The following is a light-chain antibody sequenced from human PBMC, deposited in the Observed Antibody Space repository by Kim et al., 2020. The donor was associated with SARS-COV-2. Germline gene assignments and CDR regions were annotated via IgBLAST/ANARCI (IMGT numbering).Light chain of an antibody. CDR1: ESVSSRD. CDR2: GAS. CDR3: QHSGSSIT. J-gene: IGKJ5*01. V-gene: IGKV3-20*01. Sequence: LSPGERVTLSCRASESVSSRDLAWHQQRPGQAPRLLIYGASSRAPGIPDRFSGSGSGRDFTLTISRLEPEDFAVYYCQHSGSSITFGQGTRLEIK.